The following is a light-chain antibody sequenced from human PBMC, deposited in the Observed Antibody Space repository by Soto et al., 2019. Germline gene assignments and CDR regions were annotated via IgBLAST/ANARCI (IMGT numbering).Light chain of an antibody. V-gene: IGLV2-14*01. CDR3: ASYTATSTVL. CDR2: EVT. Sequence: ALTQPASVSGSPGQSITISCTGTSSDVGGYNYVSWYQQHPGKAPKLMIYEVTYRPSGVSNRFSGSKSGNTASLTISGLQAEDEADYYCASYTATSTVLFGGGTKLTVL. J-gene: IGLJ2*01. CDR1: SSDVGGYNY.